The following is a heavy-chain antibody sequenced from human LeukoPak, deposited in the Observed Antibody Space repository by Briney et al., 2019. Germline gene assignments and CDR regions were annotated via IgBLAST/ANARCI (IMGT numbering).Heavy chain of an antibody. V-gene: IGHV1-3*03. Sequence: ASVKVSCKASGYTFTSYGISWVRQAPGQGLEWMGRINAGNGNTKYSQEFQGRVTITRDTSASTAYMELSSLRSEDMAVYYCARNYFDSSGYFDYWGQGTLVTVSS. J-gene: IGHJ4*02. CDR3: ARNYFDSSGYFDY. CDR1: GYTFTSYG. D-gene: IGHD3-22*01. CDR2: INAGNGNT.